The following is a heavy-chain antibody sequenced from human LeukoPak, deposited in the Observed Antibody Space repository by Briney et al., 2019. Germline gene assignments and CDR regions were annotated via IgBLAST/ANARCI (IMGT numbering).Heavy chain of an antibody. Sequence: GASVKVSCKASGYTFTTYGISWVRQAPGQGLEWMGWISAYNGHTNYAQKLQGRVTMTTDASTTTAYMELSSLRSDDAAVYYCGRGVRDYGGFQLYYSYYYMDVWGKGTTVTVSS. CDR1: GYTFTTYG. V-gene: IGHV1-18*01. D-gene: IGHD2-21*01. CDR2: ISAYNGHT. CDR3: GRGVRDYGGFQLYYSYYYMDV. J-gene: IGHJ6*03.